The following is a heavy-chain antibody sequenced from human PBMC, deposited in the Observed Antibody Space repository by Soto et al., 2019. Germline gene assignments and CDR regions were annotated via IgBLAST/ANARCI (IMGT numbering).Heavy chain of an antibody. J-gene: IGHJ4*02. CDR1: GGTFSSYS. V-gene: IGHV1-69*01. Sequence: QLQLVQSGAEVREPGSSVKVSCKASGGTFSSYSVIWVRQAPGQGLEWMGGITPTLNIAKYAEKFQGRVTITADESTSTANMHLSSLRSEDTAVDFCARGYYSGSNPSSFDYWGQGTLVAVSS. CDR3: ARGYYSGSNPSSFDY. D-gene: IGHD1-26*01. CDR2: ITPTLNIA.